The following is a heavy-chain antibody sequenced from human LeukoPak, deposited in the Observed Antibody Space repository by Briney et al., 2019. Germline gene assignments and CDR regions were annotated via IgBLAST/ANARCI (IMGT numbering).Heavy chain of an antibody. CDR2: ISAYNGNT. J-gene: IGHJ6*03. V-gene: IGHV1-18*01. CDR3: ARVYDSSGYYYYYYYYMDV. Sequence: GASVKVSCKASGYTFTSYGISWVRQAPGQGLEWMGWISAYNGNTNYAQKLQGRVTMTTDTSTSTAYMELRSLRSDDTAVYYCARVYDSSGYYYYYYYYMDVWGKGTTVTVSS. CDR1: GYTFTSYG. D-gene: IGHD3-22*01.